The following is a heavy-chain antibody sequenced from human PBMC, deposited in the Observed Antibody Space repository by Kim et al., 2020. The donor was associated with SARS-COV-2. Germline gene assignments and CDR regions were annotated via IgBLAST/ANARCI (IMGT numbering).Heavy chain of an antibody. Sequence: GGSLRLSCAASGFTFSSYSMNWVRQAPGKGLEWVSYISSSSSTIYYADSVKGRFTISRDNAKNSLYLQMNSLRDEDTAVYYCAIWFGELLSFYGMDVWGQGTTVTVSS. CDR3: AIWFGELLSFYGMDV. V-gene: IGHV3-48*02. CDR2: ISSSSSTI. D-gene: IGHD3-10*01. CDR1: GFTFSSYS. J-gene: IGHJ6*02.